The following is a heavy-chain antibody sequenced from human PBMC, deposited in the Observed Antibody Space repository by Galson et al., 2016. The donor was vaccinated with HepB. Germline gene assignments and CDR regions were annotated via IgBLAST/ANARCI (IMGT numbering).Heavy chain of an antibody. CDR1: GFTFSSYA. CDR3: AKRTHYRGSYGADY. Sequence: SLRLSCSASGFTFSSYAMSWVRQAPGKGLEWVSTISGDGLTKYHTDSVQGRFAASRDNSKDTLYLQMNSLRVEDTATYYCAKRTHYRGSYGADYWGQGTLVAVSS. V-gene: IGHV3-23*01. J-gene: IGHJ4*02. CDR2: ISGDGLTK. D-gene: IGHD1-26*01.